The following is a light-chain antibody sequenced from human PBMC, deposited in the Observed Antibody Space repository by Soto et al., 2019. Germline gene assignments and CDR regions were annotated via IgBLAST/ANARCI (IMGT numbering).Light chain of an antibody. Sequence: EIVLTQSPGTLSLSPGERATLSCRASQRVSSGYLGWYQQRPGQAPRLLLYGASNRAAGIPDRFSGRGSETDFTLTISRLEPEDFAVYYCQQYNHWPPWLTFGGGTKVEVK. V-gene: IGKV3-20*01. J-gene: IGKJ4*01. CDR3: QQYNHWPPWLT. CDR2: GAS. CDR1: QRVSSGY.